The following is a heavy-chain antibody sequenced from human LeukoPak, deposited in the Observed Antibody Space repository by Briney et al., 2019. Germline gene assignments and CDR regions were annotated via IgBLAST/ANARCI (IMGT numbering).Heavy chain of an antibody. CDR1: GDSDDSIKSSSYY. D-gene: IGHD3/OR15-3a*01. Sequence: SETLSLTCAVSGDSDDSIKSSSYYWAWIRLPPGKGLEWVGSIYYDGSTYYNPSLRGRVTISVDTSKSQFSVKLNSVTAADTAMYYCGRRGHLHRPFWGQGTLVTVSS. CDR3: GRRGHLHRPF. V-gene: IGHV4-39*01. CDR2: IYYDGST. J-gene: IGHJ4*02.